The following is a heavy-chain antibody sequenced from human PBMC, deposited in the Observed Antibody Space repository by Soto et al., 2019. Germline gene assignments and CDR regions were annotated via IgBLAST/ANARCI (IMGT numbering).Heavy chain of an antibody. J-gene: IGHJ4*02. CDR3: ARDMVATITSWESYYFDY. V-gene: IGHV3-11*01. CDR1: GFTFSDYY. Sequence: GGSLRLSCAASGFTFSDYYMSWIRQAPGKGLEWVSYISSSGSTIYYADSVKGRFTISRDNAKNSLYLQMNSLRAEDTAVYYCARDMVATITSWESYYFDYWGQGTLVTVSS. D-gene: IGHD5-12*01. CDR2: ISSSGSTI.